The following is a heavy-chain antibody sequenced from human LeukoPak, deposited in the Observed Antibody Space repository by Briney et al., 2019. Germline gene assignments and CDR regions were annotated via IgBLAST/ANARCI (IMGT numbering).Heavy chain of an antibody. V-gene: IGHV3-23*01. CDR3: ARRSGPTRYFDY. D-gene: IGHD1-26*01. Sequence: GGSLRLSCAASGFTFSSYAMSWVRQAPGKGLEWVSAISGSGGSTYYADSVKGRFTISRDNSKNTLYLQMNSLRAEDTAVYYCARRSGPTRYFDYWGQGTLVTVSS. CDR2: ISGSGGST. CDR1: GFTFSSYA. J-gene: IGHJ4*02.